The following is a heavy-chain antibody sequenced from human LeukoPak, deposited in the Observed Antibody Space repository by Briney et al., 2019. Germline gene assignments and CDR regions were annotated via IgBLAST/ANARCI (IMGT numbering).Heavy chain of an antibody. CDR3: ARSGYYLNDLDY. CDR2: IIPIFGTA. D-gene: IGHD3-22*01. J-gene: IGHJ4*02. Sequence: SVKVPCKASGGTFSSYAISWVRQAPGQGLEWMGRIIPIFGTANYAQKFQGRVTITTDESTSTAYMELSSLRSEDTAVYYCARSGYYLNDLDYWGQGTLVTVSS. V-gene: IGHV1-69*05. CDR1: GGTFSSYA.